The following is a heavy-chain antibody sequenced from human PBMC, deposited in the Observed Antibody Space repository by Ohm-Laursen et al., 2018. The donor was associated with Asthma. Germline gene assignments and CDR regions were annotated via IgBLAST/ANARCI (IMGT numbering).Heavy chain of an antibody. D-gene: IGHD2-2*01. CDR2: IIPIFGTA. J-gene: IGHJ6*02. CDR3: AARIDCSSTSCYVPYGMDV. Sequence: ASVKVSCKASGGTFSSYAISWVRQAPGQGLEWMGGIIPIFGTANYAQKFQGRVTITADESTSTAYMELSSLRSEDTAVYYCAARIDCSSTSCYVPYGMDVWGQGTTVTVSS. CDR1: GGTFSSYA. V-gene: IGHV1-69*13.